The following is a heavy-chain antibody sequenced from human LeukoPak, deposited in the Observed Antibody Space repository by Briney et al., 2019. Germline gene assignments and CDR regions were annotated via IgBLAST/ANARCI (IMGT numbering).Heavy chain of an antibody. CDR2: IYYSGST. V-gene: IGHV4-59*08. Sequence: SETLSLTCTVSGGSISSYYWSWIRQPPGKGRGWIGYIYYSGSTNYNPSLKSRVTISVDTSKNQFSLRLSSVTAADTAVYYCARQGAAAGTGHDYWGQGTLVTVSS. CDR1: GGSISSYY. CDR3: ARQGAAAGTGHDY. J-gene: IGHJ4*02. D-gene: IGHD6-13*01.